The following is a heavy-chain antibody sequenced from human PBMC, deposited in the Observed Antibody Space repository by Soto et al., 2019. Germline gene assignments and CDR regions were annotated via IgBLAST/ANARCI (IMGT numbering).Heavy chain of an antibody. Sequence: QLQLLQSGAEVKKPGASVKVTSKASGYTFRNFGISWVRQAPGQGLEWMGWISAYNANANYAQKFQGRLTMTADTSTSTAYMELRSLRSDDTAVYYCARENSYFDYWGQGTLVTVSS. J-gene: IGHJ4*02. CDR1: GYTFRNFG. V-gene: IGHV1-18*01. CDR2: ISAYNANA. CDR3: ARENSYFDY.